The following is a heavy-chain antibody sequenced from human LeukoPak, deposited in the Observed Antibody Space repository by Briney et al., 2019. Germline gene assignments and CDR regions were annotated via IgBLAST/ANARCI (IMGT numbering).Heavy chain of an antibody. Sequence: GGSLRLSGAVSGFTFSAYWMSWVRQAPGKGLQWVATLNQDGSEKYYVDSVKGRFTISRDNAKNSLYLQMNSLRAEDTAVYYCARDFPLAADDAFDIWGQGTMVTVSS. J-gene: IGHJ3*02. V-gene: IGHV3-7*01. CDR2: LNQDGSEK. CDR3: ARDFPLAADDAFDI. CDR1: GFTFSAYW. D-gene: IGHD6-13*01.